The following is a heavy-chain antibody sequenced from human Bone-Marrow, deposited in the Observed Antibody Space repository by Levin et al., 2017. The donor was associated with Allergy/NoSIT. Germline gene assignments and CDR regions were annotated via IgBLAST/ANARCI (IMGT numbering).Heavy chain of an antibody. D-gene: IGHD2-15*01. Sequence: LSLTCAASGFTFSSYWMHWVRQAPGKGLVWVSRINSDGSSTKYADSVKGRFTISRDNAKNTLYLQMNSLRAEDTAVYYCARVITHPTAVVATASNPADYWGQGTPVTVSS. J-gene: IGHJ4*02. V-gene: IGHV3-74*03. CDR2: INSDGSST. CDR1: GFTFSSYW. CDR3: ARVITHPTAVVATASNPADY.